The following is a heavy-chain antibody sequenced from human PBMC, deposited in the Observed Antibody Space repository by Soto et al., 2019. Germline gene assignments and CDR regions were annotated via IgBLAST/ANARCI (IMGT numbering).Heavy chain of an antibody. CDR1: GGSISSYY. V-gene: IGHV4-59*01. CDR2: IYYSGST. Sequence: SETLSLTCTVSGGSISSYYWSWIRQPPGKGLEWIGYIYYSGSTNYNPSLKSRVTISVDTSKNQFSLKLSSVTAADTAVYYCTRANWYSDDWGQGTLVTVSS. D-gene: IGHD7-27*01. CDR3: TRANWYSDD. J-gene: IGHJ4*02.